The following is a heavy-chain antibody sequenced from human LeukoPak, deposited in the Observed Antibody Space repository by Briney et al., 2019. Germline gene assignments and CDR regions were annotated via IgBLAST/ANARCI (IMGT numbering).Heavy chain of an antibody. CDR1: GGSISSGSYY. D-gene: IGHD6-13*01. Sequence: SQTLSLTCTVSGGSISSGSYYWSLIRQPAGKGLEWIGRIYTSGSTNYNPSLKSRVTTSVDTSKNQFSLKLSSVTAADTAVYYCARVPRSIAAVTPWGQGTLVTVSS. CDR3: ARVPRSIAAVTP. J-gene: IGHJ4*02. V-gene: IGHV4-61*02. CDR2: IYTSGST.